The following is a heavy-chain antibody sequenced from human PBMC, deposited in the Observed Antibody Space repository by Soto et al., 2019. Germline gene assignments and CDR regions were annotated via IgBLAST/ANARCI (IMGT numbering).Heavy chain of an antibody. Sequence: GGSLRLSCAASGFTFSSYGMHWVRQAPGKGLEWVAVIWYDGSNKYYADSVKGRFTISRDNSKNTLYLQMNSLRAEDAAVYYCARDHLVRGVDPRGFDPWGQGTLVTVSS. CDR2: IWYDGSNK. CDR3: ARDHLVRGVDPRGFDP. J-gene: IGHJ5*02. V-gene: IGHV3-33*08. D-gene: IGHD3-10*01. CDR1: GFTFSSYG.